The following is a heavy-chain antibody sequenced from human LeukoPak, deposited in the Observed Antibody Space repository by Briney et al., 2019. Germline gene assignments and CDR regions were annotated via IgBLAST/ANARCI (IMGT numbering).Heavy chain of an antibody. CDR2: IYYSGST. V-gene: IGHV4-31*03. D-gene: IGHD4-17*01. CDR3: AGDYGDYGLFDY. CDR1: GGSISRGGYY. Sequence: ESGPGLVKPSQTLSLTCTVSGGSISRGGYYWSWIRQHPGKGLEWIGYIYYSGSTYYSPSLKSRVTMSVDTSENQFSLKLSSVTAADMAVYYCAGDYGDYGLFDYWGQGTLVTVSS. J-gene: IGHJ4*02.